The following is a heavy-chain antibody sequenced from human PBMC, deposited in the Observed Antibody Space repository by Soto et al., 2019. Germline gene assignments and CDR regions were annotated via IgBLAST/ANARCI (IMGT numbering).Heavy chain of an antibody. CDR2: IYHSGST. CDR1: GGSISSGGYS. J-gene: IGHJ5*02. D-gene: IGHD3-3*01. Sequence: PSETLSLTCAVSGGSISSGGYSWSWIRQPPGKGLEWIGYIYHSGSTYYNPSLKSRVTISVDRSKNQFSLKLSSVTAADTAVYYCARGSTYYDFWSGYSFDPWGQGTLVTVSS. CDR3: ARGSTYYDFWSGYSFDP. V-gene: IGHV4-30-2*01.